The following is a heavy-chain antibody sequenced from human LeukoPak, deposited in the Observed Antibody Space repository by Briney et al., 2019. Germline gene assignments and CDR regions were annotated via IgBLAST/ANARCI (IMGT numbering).Heavy chain of an antibody. J-gene: IGHJ4*02. D-gene: IGHD2-8*01. CDR1: GFTFSNAW. CDR2: IKSKTDGGTT. Sequence: PGGSLRLSCAASGFTFSNAWMSWVRQAPGKGLEWVGRIKSKTDGGTTDYAAPVKGRFTISRDDSKSTLYLQMNSLKTEDTAVYYCTTDVPGYCTNGVCSPGGQGTLVAVSS. V-gene: IGHV3-15*01. CDR3: TTDVPGYCTNGVCSP.